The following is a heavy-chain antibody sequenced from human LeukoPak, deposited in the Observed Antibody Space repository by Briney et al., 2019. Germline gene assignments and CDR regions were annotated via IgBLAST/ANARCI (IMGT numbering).Heavy chain of an antibody. CDR3: AKGSGYYDSSGYHN. J-gene: IGHJ4*02. D-gene: IGHD3-22*01. Sequence: GRSLRLSCAASGFTFSSYAMSWVRQAPGKGLEWVSAISGSGVSTYYAESVMGRFTISRDSSENTLYLQMNSLRAEDTAVYYCAKGSGYYDSSGYHNWGQGTLVTVSS. CDR2: ISGSGVST. CDR1: GFTFSSYA. V-gene: IGHV3-23*01.